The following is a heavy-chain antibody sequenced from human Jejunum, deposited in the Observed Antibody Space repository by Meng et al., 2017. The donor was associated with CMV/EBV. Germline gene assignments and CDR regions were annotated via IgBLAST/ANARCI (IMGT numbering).Heavy chain of an antibody. CDR1: GFTVDNYA. Sequence: AASGFTVDNYAMHWVRQAPGKGLEWVSGISWNSDIIDYADSVKGRFTISRDNAKNSLYLQMNSLRAEDTAFYYCARGYSNTNYFDNWGQGTLVTVSS. CDR2: ISWNSDII. V-gene: IGHV3-9*01. D-gene: IGHD1-26*01. J-gene: IGHJ4*02. CDR3: ARGYSNTNYFDN.